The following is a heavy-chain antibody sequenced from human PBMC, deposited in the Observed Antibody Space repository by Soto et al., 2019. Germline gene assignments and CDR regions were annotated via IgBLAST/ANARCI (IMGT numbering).Heavy chain of an antibody. V-gene: IGHV3-7*03. J-gene: IGHJ4*02. CDR2: IKGDGSEK. CDR3: AREREPRLSDH. D-gene: IGHD6-6*01. Sequence: GGSLRLSCAASGFTFNRFWMNWVRQAQGKGLEWVATIKGDGSEKQYADAVKGRFTVSRDNAKNLVYLQMDSLRAEDTALYYCAREREPRLSDHWGQGTLVTVSS. CDR1: GFTFNRFW.